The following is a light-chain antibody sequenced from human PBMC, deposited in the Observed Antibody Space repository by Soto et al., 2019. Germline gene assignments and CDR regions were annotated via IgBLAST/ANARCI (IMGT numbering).Light chain of an antibody. CDR2: EVS. V-gene: IGLV2-14*01. CDR1: SSDVGGYNH. CDR3: SSYRSSSTLYV. Sequence: QSVLTQPASVSGSPGQSITISCTGTSSDVGGYNHVSWYQQYPGKAPKVMIYEVSNRPSGVSTRFSASKSGNTASLTISGLQAEDEADYYCSSYRSSSTLYVFGTGTKVTVL. J-gene: IGLJ1*01.